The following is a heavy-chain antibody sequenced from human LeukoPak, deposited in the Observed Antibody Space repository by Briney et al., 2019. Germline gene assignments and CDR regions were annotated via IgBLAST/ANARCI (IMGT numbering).Heavy chain of an antibody. Sequence: PSETLSLTCAVYGGSFSGYYWSWIRQPPGKGLEWIGEINHSGSTNYNPSLKSRVTISVDTSKNQFSLKLSSVTAADTAVYCCARGRPEFGAVIPSDLWGRGTLVTVSS. J-gene: IGHJ2*01. CDR1: GGSFSGYY. CDR2: INHSGST. D-gene: IGHD3-3*01. CDR3: ARGRPEFGAVIPSDL. V-gene: IGHV4-34*01.